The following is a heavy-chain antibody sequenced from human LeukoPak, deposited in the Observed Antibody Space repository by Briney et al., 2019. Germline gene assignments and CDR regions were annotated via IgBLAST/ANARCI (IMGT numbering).Heavy chain of an antibody. V-gene: IGHV4-34*01. J-gene: IGHJ4*02. CDR2: INHSGST. Sequence: SETLSLTCAVYGGSFSGYYWSWIRQPPGKGLEWIGEINHSGSTNYNPSLKSRVTISVDTSKNQFSLKLSSVTAADTAVYYCARLPIAYSSGWYGIDYWGQGTLVTVSS. CDR3: ARLPIAYSSGWYGIDY. D-gene: IGHD6-19*01. CDR1: GGSFSGYY.